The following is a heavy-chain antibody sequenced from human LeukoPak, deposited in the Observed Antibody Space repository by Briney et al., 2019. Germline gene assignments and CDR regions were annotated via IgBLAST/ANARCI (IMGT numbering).Heavy chain of an antibody. CDR2: ILYDGSNK. J-gene: IGHJ4*02. Sequence: GGSLRLSCAASGFTLSNYGMHWVRQAPGKGLEWVAVILYDGSNKYYADFVKGRFTISRDNSKNTLYLQMNSLRAEDTAVYYCAKGTVEKWLVPFDCWGQGTLVTVSS. D-gene: IGHD6-19*01. V-gene: IGHV3-30*18. CDR1: GFTLSNYG. CDR3: AKGTVEKWLVPFDC.